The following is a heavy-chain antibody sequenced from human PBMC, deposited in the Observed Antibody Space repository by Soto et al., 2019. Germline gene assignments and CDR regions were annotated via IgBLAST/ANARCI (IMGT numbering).Heavy chain of an antibody. J-gene: IGHJ4*02. CDR2: ISGSGGST. V-gene: IGHV3-23*01. D-gene: IGHD6-6*01. CDR3: AKDLDYLAHSSSVGFFSDY. Sequence: EVQLLESGGGLVQPGGSLRLSCAASGFTFSSYAMSWVRQAPGKGLEWVSAISGSGGSTYYADSVKGRFTISRDNSKNTLYLQMNSLGAEDTAGDYCAKDLDYLAHSSSVGFFSDYWGQGTLVTVSS. CDR1: GFTFSSYA.